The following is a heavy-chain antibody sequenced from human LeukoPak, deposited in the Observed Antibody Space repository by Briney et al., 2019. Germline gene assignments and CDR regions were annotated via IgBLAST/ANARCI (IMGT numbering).Heavy chain of an antibody. V-gene: IGHV3-30*02. CDR3: AKGNYYGSGSYNYFDY. J-gene: IGHJ4*02. Sequence: GGSLRLSCTASGFTFGDYAMSWVRQAPGKGLEWVAFIRYDGSNKYYADSVKGRFTISRDNSKNTLYLQMNSLRAEDTAVYYCAKGNYYGSGSYNYFDYWGQGTLVTVSS. D-gene: IGHD3-10*01. CDR1: GFTFGDYA. CDR2: IRYDGSNK.